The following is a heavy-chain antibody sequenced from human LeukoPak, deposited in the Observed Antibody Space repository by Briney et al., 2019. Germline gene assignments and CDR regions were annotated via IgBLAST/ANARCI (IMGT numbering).Heavy chain of an antibody. D-gene: IGHD3-10*01. Sequence: SQTLSLTCAVSGGSISSGGYSWSWIRQPPGKGLEWIGYIYHSGSTYYNPSLKSRVTISVDRSKNQFSLKLSSVTAADTAVYYCARAGYGSGWWFDPWGQGTLVTDSS. CDR3: ARAGYGSGWWFDP. CDR1: GGSISSGGYS. J-gene: IGHJ5*02. V-gene: IGHV4-30-2*01. CDR2: IYHSGST.